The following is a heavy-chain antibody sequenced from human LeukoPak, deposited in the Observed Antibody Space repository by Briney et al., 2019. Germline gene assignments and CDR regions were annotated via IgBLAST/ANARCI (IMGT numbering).Heavy chain of an antibody. CDR3: ARVGSDIVVVVAATRGGNFDY. D-gene: IGHD2-15*01. CDR1: GYTFTGYS. CDR2: INPNSGGT. J-gene: IGHJ4*02. V-gene: IGHV1-2*02. Sequence: ASVKVSCKASGYTFTGYSMHWVRQAPGQGLEWMGWINPNSGGTNYAQKFQGRVTMTRDTSISTAYMELSRLRSDDTAVYYCARVGSDIVVVVAATRGGNFDYWGQGTLVTVSS.